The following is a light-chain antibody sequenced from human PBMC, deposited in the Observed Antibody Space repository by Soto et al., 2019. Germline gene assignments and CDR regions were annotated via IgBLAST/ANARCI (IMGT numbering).Light chain of an antibody. CDR2: TND. CDR3: AAWDDSLNALV. CDR1: TSNIRINP. V-gene: IGLV1-44*01. J-gene: IGLJ2*01. Sequence: QPVLTQPPSASGTPGQRVTISCSGSTSNIRINPVNWYQHLPGTAPKLLIFTNDQRPSGVPDRFSGSKSGTSASLAISGLQSDDEADYYCAAWDDSLNALVFGGGTKLTVL.